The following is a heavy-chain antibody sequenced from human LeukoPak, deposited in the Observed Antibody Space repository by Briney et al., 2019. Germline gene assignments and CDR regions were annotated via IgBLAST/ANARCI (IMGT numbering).Heavy chain of an antibody. J-gene: IGHJ5*02. D-gene: IGHD3-22*01. CDR1: GGSISSGGYS. CDR2: VYHSGNT. Sequence: SETLSLTCAVSGGSISSGGYSWSWLRQPPGKGLEWIGSVYHSGNTYYNPSLKSRVTISLDRSKNQFSLRLSSVTAADTAVYYCARSYDSSGYYLNWFDLWGQGTLVTVSS. CDR3: ARSYDSSGYYLNWFDL. V-gene: IGHV4-30-2*01.